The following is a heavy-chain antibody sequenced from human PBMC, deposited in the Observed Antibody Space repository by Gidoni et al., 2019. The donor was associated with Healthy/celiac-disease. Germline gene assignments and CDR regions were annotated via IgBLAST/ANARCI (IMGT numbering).Heavy chain of an antibody. V-gene: IGHV3-43*01. CDR3: AKDMTTYYGSGSYITTIDY. Sequence: EVQLVESGGVVVQPGGSLRLSCAASGFTFDAYTMHWVRQAPGKGLEWVSLIRWDGGSTYYADSVKGRFTISRDNSKNSLYLQMNSLRTEDTALYYCAKDMTTYYGSGSYITTIDYWGQGTLVTVSS. J-gene: IGHJ4*02. CDR1: GFTFDAYT. D-gene: IGHD3-10*01. CDR2: IRWDGGST.